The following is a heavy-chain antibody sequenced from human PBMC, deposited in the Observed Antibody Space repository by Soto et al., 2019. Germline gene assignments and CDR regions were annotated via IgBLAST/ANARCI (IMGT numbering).Heavy chain of an antibody. V-gene: IGHV4-34*01. J-gene: IGHJ4*02. CDR3: ARGLRWLRAYDY. Sequence: SETLSLTCAVYGGSFSGYYWSWIRQPPGKGLEWIGEINHSGSTNYNPSLKSRVTISVDTSKNQFSLKLSSVTAADTAVYYCARGLRWLRAYDYWGQETLVTVSS. D-gene: IGHD4-17*01. CDR2: INHSGST. CDR1: GGSFSGYY.